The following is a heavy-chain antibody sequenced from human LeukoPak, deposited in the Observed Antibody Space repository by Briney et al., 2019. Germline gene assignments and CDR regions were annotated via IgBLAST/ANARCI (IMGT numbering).Heavy chain of an antibody. V-gene: IGHV5-51*01. Sequence: GESLKISFKGSGYSFTSYWTGWVRQMPGKGLEWMGIIYPGDSDIRYSPSFQGQVTISADQSISTACLQWTSLKASDTAMYYCARVFHYGGNSLDYWGQGTLVTVSS. CDR2: IYPGDSDI. CDR1: GYSFTSYW. CDR3: ARVFHYGGNSLDY. D-gene: IGHD4-23*01. J-gene: IGHJ4*02.